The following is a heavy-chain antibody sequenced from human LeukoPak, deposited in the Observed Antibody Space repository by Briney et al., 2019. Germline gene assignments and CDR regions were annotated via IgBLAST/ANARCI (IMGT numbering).Heavy chain of an antibody. CDR3: AKQGRDRLRDYYYYMDV. V-gene: IGHV1-69*06. CDR1: GGTFSSYA. CDR2: IIPIFGTA. Sequence: SVTVSCKASGGTFSSYAISWVRQAPRQGLEWMGGIIPIFGTANYAQTFQGRVTITADKSTSTAYMELNSLRAEDTAVYYCAKQGRDRLRDYYYYMDVWGKGTTVTISS. D-gene: IGHD3-9*01. J-gene: IGHJ6*03.